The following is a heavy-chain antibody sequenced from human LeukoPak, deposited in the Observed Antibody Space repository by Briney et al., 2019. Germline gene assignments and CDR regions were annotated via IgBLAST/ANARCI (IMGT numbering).Heavy chain of an antibody. D-gene: IGHD3-3*01. J-gene: IGHJ4*02. CDR3: ATLYDFWSGYLDY. CDR1: GFTFSDYY. Sequence: GGSLRLSCAASGFTFSDYYMSWIRQAPGKGLEWVSYISSSGSTIHYADSVKGRFTISRDNAKNSLYLQMNSLRAEDTAVYYCATLYDFWSGYLDYWGQGTLVTVSS. V-gene: IGHV3-11*01. CDR2: ISSSGSTI.